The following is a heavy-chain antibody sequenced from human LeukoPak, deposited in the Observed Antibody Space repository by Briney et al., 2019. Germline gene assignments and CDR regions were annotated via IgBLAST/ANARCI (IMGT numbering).Heavy chain of an antibody. D-gene: IGHD3-10*01. V-gene: IGHV3-30-3*01. CDR2: ISYDGSNK. CDR1: GFTFSSYA. CDR3: AREFQTPITDYYYYGMDV. J-gene: IGHJ6*02. Sequence: TGGSLRLSCAASGFTFSSYAMHWVRQAPGKGMEWVAVISYDGSNKYYADSVKGRFTISRDNSKNTLYLQMNSLRAEDTAVYYCAREFQTPITDYYYYGMDVWGQGTTVTVSS.